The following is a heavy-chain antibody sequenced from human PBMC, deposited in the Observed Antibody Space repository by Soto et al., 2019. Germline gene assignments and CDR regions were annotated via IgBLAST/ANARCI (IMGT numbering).Heavy chain of an antibody. J-gene: IGHJ3*02. CDR1: GFTLNIYW. CDR2: SNSDGSST. CDR3: SRDFGEVGATAVFDI. D-gene: IGHD1-26*01. V-gene: IGHV3-74*01. Sequence: EVQLVESGGGLVQPGGSLRLSCAASGFTLNIYWMHWVRQAPGKGLEWVSRSNSDGSSTSYADFVEGRFTISRDNAKNIRYLQMNGLRADDTAVYYCSRDFGEVGATAVFDIWSHGKTVTVSS.